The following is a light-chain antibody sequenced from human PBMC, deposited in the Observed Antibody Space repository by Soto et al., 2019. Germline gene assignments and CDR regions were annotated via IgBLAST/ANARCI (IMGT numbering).Light chain of an antibody. V-gene: IGKV3-15*01. Sequence: EIVMTQSPATLSVSPGERATLSCRASQSVSSNLAWYQQKLGQAPRLLIYGASTRATGIPARFSGSGSGTEFTLTISSLQSEDFAVYYCQQYKNWWTFGQGTKVEIK. CDR2: GAS. CDR1: QSVSSN. J-gene: IGKJ1*01. CDR3: QQYKNWWT.